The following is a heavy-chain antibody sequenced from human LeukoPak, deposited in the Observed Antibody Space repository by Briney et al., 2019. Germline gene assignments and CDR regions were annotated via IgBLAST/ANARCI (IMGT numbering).Heavy chain of an antibody. J-gene: IGHJ3*02. D-gene: IGHD3-10*01. CDR2: ISGSGGST. Sequence: GGSLRLSCAASGLTFSSYAMSWVRQAPGKGLEWVSTISGSGGSTYYADSVKGRFTISRDNAKNSLYLQMNSLRAEDTAVYYCARAPLWFGEEGAFDIWGQGTMVTVSS. CDR3: ARAPLWFGEEGAFDI. CDR1: GLTFSSYA. V-gene: IGHV3-23*01.